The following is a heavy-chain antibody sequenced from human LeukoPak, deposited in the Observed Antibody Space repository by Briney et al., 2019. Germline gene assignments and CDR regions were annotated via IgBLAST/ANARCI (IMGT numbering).Heavy chain of an antibody. J-gene: IGHJ5*02. CDR3: ARDLGYCSSTSCYAWFDP. CDR2: IYYSGST. D-gene: IGHD2-2*01. CDR1: GGSISSYY. Sequence: SETLSLTCTVSGGSISSYYWSWIRQPPGKGLELIGYIYYSGSTNYNPSLKSRVTISVDTSKNQFSLKLSSVTAADTAVYYCARDLGYCSSTSCYAWFDPWGQGTLVTVSS. V-gene: IGHV4-59*01.